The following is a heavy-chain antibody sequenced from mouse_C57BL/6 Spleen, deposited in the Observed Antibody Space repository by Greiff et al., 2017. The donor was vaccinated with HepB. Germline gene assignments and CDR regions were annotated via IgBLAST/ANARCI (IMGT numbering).Heavy chain of an antibody. CDR3: ARILLRSRYFDV. V-gene: IGHV3-6*01. Sequence: EVKLVESGPGLVKPSQSLSLTCSVTGYSITSGYYWNWIRQFPGNKLEWMGYISYDGSNNYNPSLKNRISITRDTSKNQFFLKLNSVTTEDTATYYCARILLRSRYFDVWGTGTTVTVSS. J-gene: IGHJ1*03. D-gene: IGHD1-1*01. CDR2: ISYDGSN. CDR1: GYSITSGYY.